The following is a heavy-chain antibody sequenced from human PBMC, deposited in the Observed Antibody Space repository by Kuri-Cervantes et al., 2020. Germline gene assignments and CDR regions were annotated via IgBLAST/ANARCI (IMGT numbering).Heavy chain of an antibody. V-gene: IGHV1-2*02. Sequence: ASVKVSCKASGGTFSSYAISWVRQAPGQGLEWMGWINPNSGGADYAQKFQGRVTMTRDTSISTVYMELSRLRSGDTAVYYCANSRSHTTMTTWGQGTLVTVSS. J-gene: IGHJ5*02. CDR3: ANSRSHTTMTT. D-gene: IGHD5-18*01. CDR1: GGTFSSYA. CDR2: INPNSGGA.